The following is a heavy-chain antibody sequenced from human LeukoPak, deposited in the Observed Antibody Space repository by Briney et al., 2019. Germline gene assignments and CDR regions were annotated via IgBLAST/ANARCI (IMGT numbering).Heavy chain of an antibody. CDR1: GFTVSSNY. CDR3: AKGDYNYYYGMDV. Sequence: GGSLRLSCAASGFTVSSNYMSWVRQAPGKGLEWVSVIYSGGSTYYADSVKGRFTISRDNAKNSLYLQMNSLRAEDTALYYCAKGDYNYYYGMDVWGQGTTVTVSS. V-gene: IGHV3-53*05. J-gene: IGHJ6*02. CDR2: IYSGGST.